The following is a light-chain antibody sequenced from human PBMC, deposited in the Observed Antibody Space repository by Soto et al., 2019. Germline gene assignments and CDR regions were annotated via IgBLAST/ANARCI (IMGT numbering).Light chain of an antibody. CDR3: QQYNKWPYT. Sequence: EIVMTQSPVALPVSLGESAALSCRASQSVGRNFAWYQQRPGQAPRVLIYGTSTRATGVPARFSGSGSGTDFTLTISSLQSEDFAVYYCQQYNKWPYTFGQGTRLEIK. J-gene: IGKJ2*01. CDR1: QSVGRN. CDR2: GTS. V-gene: IGKV3-15*01.